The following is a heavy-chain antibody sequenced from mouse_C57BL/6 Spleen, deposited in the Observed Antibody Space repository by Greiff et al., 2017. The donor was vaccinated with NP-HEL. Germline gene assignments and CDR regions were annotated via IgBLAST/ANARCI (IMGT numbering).Heavy chain of an antibody. V-gene: IGHV1-78*01. Sequence: QVQLQQSDAELVKPGASVKISCKVSGYTFTDHTIHWMKQRPEQGLEWIGYIYPRDGSTKYNEKFKGKATLTADKSSSTAYMQLNSLTSEDSAVYFCARKSYYGSSYGGPFDYWGQGTTLTVSS. D-gene: IGHD1-1*01. CDR3: ARKSYYGSSYGGPFDY. CDR2: IYPRDGST. CDR1: GYTFTDHT. J-gene: IGHJ2*01.